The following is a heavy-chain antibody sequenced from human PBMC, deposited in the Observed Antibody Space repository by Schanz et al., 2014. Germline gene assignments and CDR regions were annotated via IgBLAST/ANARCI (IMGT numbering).Heavy chain of an antibody. CDR2: IYTSGST. D-gene: IGHD6-25*01. J-gene: IGHJ5*02. CDR3: AREPLSGYNWFDP. V-gene: IGHV4-61*02. CDR1: GGSISSGTYY. Sequence: QVQLQESGPGLVKPSQTLSLTCIVSGGSISSGTYYWSWLRQPAGKGLEWIGRIYTSGSTNYNPSLKSRIPITRDAPKNKSALELSSVTAADTAVYYCAREPLSGYNWFDPWGQGTLVTVSS.